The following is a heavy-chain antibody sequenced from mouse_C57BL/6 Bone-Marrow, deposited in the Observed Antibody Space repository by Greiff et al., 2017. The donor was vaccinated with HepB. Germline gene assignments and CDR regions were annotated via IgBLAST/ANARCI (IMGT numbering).Heavy chain of an antibody. J-gene: IGHJ2*01. D-gene: IGHD1-1*01. CDR2: ISDGGSYT. Sequence: DVKLVESGGGLVKPGGSLKLSCAASGFTFSSYAMSWVRQTPEKRLEWVATISDGGSYTYYPDNVKGRFTISRDNAKNNLYLQMSHLKSEDTAMYYCARDGNYYGRDYWGQGTTLTVSS. CDR3: ARDGNYYGRDY. CDR1: GFTFSSYA. V-gene: IGHV5-4*01.